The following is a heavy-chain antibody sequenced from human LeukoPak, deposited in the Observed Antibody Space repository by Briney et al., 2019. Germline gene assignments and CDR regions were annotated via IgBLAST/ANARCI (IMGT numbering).Heavy chain of an antibody. Sequence: ASVKVSCKASGGTFSSYAISWVRQAPGQGLEWMGGIIPIFGTANYAQKFQGRVTITADESTSTAYMELSSLRSEDTAVYYCAREYFLRTSHPGGRLYYMDVWGKGTTVTVSS. CDR3: AREYFLRTSHPGGRLYYMDV. CDR2: IIPIFGTA. D-gene: IGHD3-9*01. V-gene: IGHV1-69*13. J-gene: IGHJ6*03. CDR1: GGTFSSYA.